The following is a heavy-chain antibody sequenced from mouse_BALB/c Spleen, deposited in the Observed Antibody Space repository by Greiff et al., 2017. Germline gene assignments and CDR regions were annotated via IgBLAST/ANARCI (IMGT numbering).Heavy chain of an antibody. CDR1: GFNIKDYY. CDR3: NSHYYGSWDY. J-gene: IGHJ4*01. V-gene: IGHV14-4*02. Sequence: VQLQQSWAELVRSGASVKLSCTASGFNIKDYYMHWVKQRPEQGLEWIGWIDPENGDTEYAPKFQGKATMTADTSSNTAYLQLSSLTSEDTAVYYCNSHYYGSWDYWGQGTSVTVSS. D-gene: IGHD1-2*01. CDR2: IDPENGDT.